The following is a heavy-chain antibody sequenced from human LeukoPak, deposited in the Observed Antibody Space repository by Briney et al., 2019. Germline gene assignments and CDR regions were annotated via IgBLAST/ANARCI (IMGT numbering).Heavy chain of an antibody. CDR2: FYYAGST. CDR1: GGLISSSSYY. V-gene: IGHV4-39*01. D-gene: IGHD6-19*01. CDR3: ARTAGIAVAGSRQYFDY. J-gene: IGHJ4*02. Sequence: KPSQTLSLTCTVSGGLISSSSYYWGWIRQPPGKGLEWIGSFYYAGSTYYNPSLKSRLTISVDTSKNQFSLELSSVTAADTAVYCCARTAGIAVAGSRQYFDYWGQGTLVAVSS.